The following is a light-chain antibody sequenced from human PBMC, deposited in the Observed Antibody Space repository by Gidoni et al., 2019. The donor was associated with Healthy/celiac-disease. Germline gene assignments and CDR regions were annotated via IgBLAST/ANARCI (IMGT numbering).Light chain of an antibody. CDR3: QQYYSTPRT. V-gene: IGKV4-1*01. Sequence: IVMNQSPASLAGALGEMATITCKSSQSVLYSSNNKNYLAWYQQKPGQPPKLLIYWASTRESGVPDRFSGSGSGTDFTLTISSLQAEDVAVYYCQQYYSTPRTFGQGTKVEVK. CDR2: WAS. J-gene: IGKJ1*01. CDR1: QSVLYSSNNKNY.